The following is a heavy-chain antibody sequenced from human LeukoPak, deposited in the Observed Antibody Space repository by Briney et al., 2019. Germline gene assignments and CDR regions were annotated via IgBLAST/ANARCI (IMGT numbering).Heavy chain of an antibody. Sequence: GGSLRLSCAASGFTFSRFAMTWVRQAPGKGLEWVSAITGSGSSTYYADSVKGRFTISRDNSKNTLYLQMNSLRAEDTAVYYCARTISYYFHYWGQGTLVTVSS. CDR1: GFTFSRFA. D-gene: IGHD1/OR15-1a*01. V-gene: IGHV3-23*01. J-gene: IGHJ4*02. CDR3: ARTISYYFHY. CDR2: ITGSGSST.